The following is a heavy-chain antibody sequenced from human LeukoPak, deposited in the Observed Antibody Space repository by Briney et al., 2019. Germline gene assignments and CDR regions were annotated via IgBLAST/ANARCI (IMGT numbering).Heavy chain of an antibody. J-gene: IGHJ6*02. CDR2: INPNSGGT. CDR3: ARGEGIQLWFGYYYYYGMDV. V-gene: IGHV1-2*04. D-gene: IGHD5-18*01. CDR1: GYTFTGYY. Sequence: ASVKVSCKASGYTFTGYYMHWVRQAPGQGLEWMGWINPNSGGTNYAQKFQGWVTMTRDTSISTAYMELSRLRPDDTAVYYCARGEGIQLWFGYYYYYGMDVWGQGTTVTVSS.